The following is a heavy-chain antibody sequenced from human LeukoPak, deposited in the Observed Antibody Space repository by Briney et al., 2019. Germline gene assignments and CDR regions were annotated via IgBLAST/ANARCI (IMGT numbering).Heavy chain of an antibody. CDR2: IYYSRST. V-gene: IGHV4-39*07. CDR3: ARRGHSGGNFVYESNWFDP. J-gene: IGHJ5*02. D-gene: IGHD2-15*01. CDR1: GGSISSSSYY. Sequence: SETLSLTCTVSGGSISSSSYYWGWIRQPPGKGLEWIGSIYYSRSTYYNPSLKSRVTISVDTSKNQFSLKLSSVTAADTAVYYCARRGHSGGNFVYESNWFDPWGQGTLVTVSS.